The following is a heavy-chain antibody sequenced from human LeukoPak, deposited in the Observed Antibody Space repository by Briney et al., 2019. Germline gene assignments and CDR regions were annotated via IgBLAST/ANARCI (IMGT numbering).Heavy chain of an antibody. CDR3: ARIPQWELFTSYTDLFDY. Sequence: SETLSLTCAVYGGSFSGYYWSWIRQPPGKGLEWIGEINHSGSTNYNPSLKSRVTISVDTSKNQFSLKLSSVIAADTAVYYCARIPQWELFTSYTDLFDYWGQGTLVTVSS. V-gene: IGHV4-34*01. CDR2: INHSGST. J-gene: IGHJ4*02. D-gene: IGHD1-26*01. CDR1: GGSFSGYY.